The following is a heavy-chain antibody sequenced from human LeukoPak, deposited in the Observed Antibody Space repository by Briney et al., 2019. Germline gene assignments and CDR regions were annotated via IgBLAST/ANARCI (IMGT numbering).Heavy chain of an antibody. V-gene: IGHV1-2*02. CDR1: GYTFTSYD. J-gene: IGHJ4*02. D-gene: IGHD3-9*01. Sequence: ASVKVSCKASGYTFTSYDINWVRQAPVQGLEWMGWINPNSGCTNYAQKFQGRVTMTRDTSISTAYMELSSLRSEDTAVYYCARGGWLVLRYFDYWGQGTLVTVSS. CDR3: ARGGWLVLRYFDY. CDR2: INPNSGCT.